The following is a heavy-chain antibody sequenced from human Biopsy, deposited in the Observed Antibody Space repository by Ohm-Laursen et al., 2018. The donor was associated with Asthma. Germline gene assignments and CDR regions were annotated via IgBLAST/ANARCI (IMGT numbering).Heavy chain of an antibody. V-gene: IGHV1-69*13. CDR2: LIPVLGTA. Sequence: SVKVSCKASGDSFSIYTYSWVRQAPGQGLEWMGGLIPVLGTADYAQMFEGRVTITADESTSTAYMELSSLRSEDTAVYYCARGYSGSNRIVYYYSGMEVWGPGTTVTVSS. D-gene: IGHD5-12*01. J-gene: IGHJ6*02. CDR1: GDSFSIYT. CDR3: ARGYSGSNRIVYYYSGMEV.